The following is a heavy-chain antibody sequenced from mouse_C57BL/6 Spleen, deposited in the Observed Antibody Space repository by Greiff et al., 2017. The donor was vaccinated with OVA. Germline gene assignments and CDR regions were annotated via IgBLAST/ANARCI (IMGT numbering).Heavy chain of an antibody. V-gene: IGHV1-22*01. CDR1: GYTFTDYN. Sequence: EVKLMESGPELVKPGASVKMSCKASGYTFTDYNMHWVKQSHGKSLEWIGYINPNNGGTSYNQKFKGKATLTVNKSSSTAYMELRSLTSEDSAVYYCARDETGSFDYWGQGTTLTVSS. CDR3: ARDETGSFDY. D-gene: IGHD4-1*01. CDR2: INPNNGGT. J-gene: IGHJ2*01.